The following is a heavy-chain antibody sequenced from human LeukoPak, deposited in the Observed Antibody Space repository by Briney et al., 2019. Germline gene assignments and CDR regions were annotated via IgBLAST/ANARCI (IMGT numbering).Heavy chain of an antibody. D-gene: IGHD6-19*01. Sequence: ASVKVSCKASGYTFTSYYMHWVRQAPGQGLEWMGIINPSGGSTSYAQKFQGRVTMTRDMSTSTVYMELSSLRSEDTAVYYCATAYSSGWYWFDPWGQGTLVTVSS. CDR3: ATAYSSGWYWFDP. V-gene: IGHV1-46*01. CDR2: INPSGGST. J-gene: IGHJ5*02. CDR1: GYTFTSYY.